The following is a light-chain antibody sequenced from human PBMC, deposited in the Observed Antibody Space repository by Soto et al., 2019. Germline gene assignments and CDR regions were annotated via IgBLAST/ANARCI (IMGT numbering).Light chain of an antibody. V-gene: IGLV2-14*01. Sequence: QSALTQPASVSGSPGQSITISCTGTSSYIGGYYYVSWYQHHPGKAPKLIIYQVTNRPSGVSHRFSGSKSGNTASLTISGLQAEDEADYYCTSYSSSSTFYVFGAGTKLTVL. CDR2: QVT. CDR1: SSYIGGYYY. J-gene: IGLJ1*01. CDR3: TSYSSSSTFYV.